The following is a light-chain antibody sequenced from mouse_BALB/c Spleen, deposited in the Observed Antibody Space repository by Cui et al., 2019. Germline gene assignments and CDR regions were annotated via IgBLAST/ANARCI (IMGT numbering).Light chain of an antibody. J-gene: IGKJ2*01. CDR1: SSVNY. CDR3: QHFTSSPYT. V-gene: IGKV4-50*01. CDR2: YSS. Sequence: ENVLTKSPAIMSASLGEKVTMSCRASSSVNYMYWYQQKSDASPILLIYYSSNLAPGVPACFSGSSSGDSYSLTISIMDGEVAASYYCQHFTSSPYTFGGGTKLEIK.